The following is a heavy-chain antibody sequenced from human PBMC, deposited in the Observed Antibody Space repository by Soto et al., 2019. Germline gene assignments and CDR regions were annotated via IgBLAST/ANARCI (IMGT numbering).Heavy chain of an antibody. CDR2: IYYSGST. V-gene: IGHV4-31*03. CDR3: AREMYYDFWSGYQRRSDAFDI. Sequence: SETLSLTCTVSGGSISSGGYYWSWIRQHPGKGLEWIGYIYYSGSTYYNPSLKSRVTISVDTSKNQFSLKLSSVTAADTAVYYCAREMYYDFWSGYQRRSDAFDIWGQGTMVTVSS. J-gene: IGHJ3*02. CDR1: GGSISSGGYY. D-gene: IGHD3-3*01.